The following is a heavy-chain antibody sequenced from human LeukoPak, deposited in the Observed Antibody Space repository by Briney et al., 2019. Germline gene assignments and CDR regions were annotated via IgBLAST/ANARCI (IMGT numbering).Heavy chain of an antibody. V-gene: IGHV3-21*01. CDR1: GFTFSSYS. J-gene: IGHJ6*04. CDR2: IDGSSTYI. D-gene: IGHD1-26*01. Sequence: PGGSLRFSCAASGFTFSSYSINWVRQAPGKGLEWVSSIDGSSTYIYYADSVKGRFTISRDNAKNSLYLQMNSLRAEDTAVYYCARDPLGLKIPLDVWGKGTTVTASS. CDR3: ARDPLGLKIPLDV.